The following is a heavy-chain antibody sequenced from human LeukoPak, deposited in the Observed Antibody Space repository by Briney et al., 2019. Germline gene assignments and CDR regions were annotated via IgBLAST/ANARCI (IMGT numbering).Heavy chain of an antibody. V-gene: IGHV4-59*08. CDR2: IYYSGST. CDR3: ARLHYDILTLGH. Sequence: SETLSLTCTVSGGSISSYYWSWIRQPPGKGLEWIGYIYYSGSTNYNPSLKSRVTISVDTSKNQFSLKLSSVTAADTAVYYCARLHYDILTLGHWGQGTLVTVSS. D-gene: IGHD3-9*01. CDR1: GGSISSYY. J-gene: IGHJ5*02.